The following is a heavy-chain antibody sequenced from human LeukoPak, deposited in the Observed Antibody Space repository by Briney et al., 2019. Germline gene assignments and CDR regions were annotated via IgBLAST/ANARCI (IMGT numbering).Heavy chain of an antibody. CDR3: ARDRHGSGKGYYYGMDV. V-gene: IGHV4-61*02. Sequence: PSETLSLTCTVSGGSISSGSYYWSWIRQPAGKGLEWIGRIYTSGSTNYNPSLKSRVTISVDTSKNQFSLKLSSVTAADTAVYYCARDRHGSGKGYYYGMDVWGQGTTVTVSS. D-gene: IGHD3-10*01. J-gene: IGHJ6*02. CDR1: GGSISSGSYY. CDR2: IYTSGST.